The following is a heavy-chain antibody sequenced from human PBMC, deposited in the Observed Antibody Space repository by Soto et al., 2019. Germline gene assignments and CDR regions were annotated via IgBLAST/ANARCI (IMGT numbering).Heavy chain of an antibody. CDR2: IGGSGGST. Sequence: EVQLLESGGGLVQPGGSLRLSCSASGLTFSSYAMSWVRQAPGKGLEWVSGIGGSGGSTYYADSVKGRFTISRDNSKNTLYLQMNSLRAEDTAVYYCAMSTGSFHADFDFWGQGTQVTVSS. CDR3: AMSTGSFHADFDF. V-gene: IGHV3-23*01. J-gene: IGHJ4*02. D-gene: IGHD1-26*01. CDR1: GLTFSSYA.